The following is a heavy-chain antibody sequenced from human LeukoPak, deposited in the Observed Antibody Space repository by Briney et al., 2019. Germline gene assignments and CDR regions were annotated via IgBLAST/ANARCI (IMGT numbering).Heavy chain of an antibody. V-gene: IGHV4-59*08. CDR1: GGSISSYY. J-gene: IGHJ4*02. Sequence: SETLSLTCTVSGGSISSYYWSWIRQPPGKGLEWIGYIYYSGSTNYNPSLKSRVTISVDTSKNQFSLKLSSVTAADTAVYYCARRMGRYLDYWGQGTLVTVSS. D-gene: IGHD2-8*01. CDR2: IYYSGST. CDR3: ARRMGRYLDY.